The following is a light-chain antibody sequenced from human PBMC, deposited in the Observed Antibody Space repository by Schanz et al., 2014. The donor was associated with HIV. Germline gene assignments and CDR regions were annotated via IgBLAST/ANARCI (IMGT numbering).Light chain of an antibody. J-gene: IGLJ3*02. CDR2: DNT. Sequence: QSVLAQPPSVSGAPGQRVTISCTGSSSNIGADYDVHWYQLLPATAPKLLIFDNTHRPSGVPARFSGSKSGSSASLAISGLQAEDEADYFCQSFDSSLNGVVFGGGTKLTVL. CDR1: SSNIGADYD. V-gene: IGLV1-40*01. CDR3: QSFDSSLNGVV.